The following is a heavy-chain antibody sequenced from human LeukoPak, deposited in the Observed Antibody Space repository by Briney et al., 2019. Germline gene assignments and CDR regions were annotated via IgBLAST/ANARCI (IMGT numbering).Heavy chain of an antibody. D-gene: IGHD6-6*01. Sequence: ASVKVSCKTSGYTFTGYYMHWVRQAPGQGLEWMGWINPRSGGTKYAQKFQGRITMTRDTSIDTGYIEMTSLRYDDTAVFFCTREPLSGQLVPYDYWGQGTVVTVSS. J-gene: IGHJ4*02. CDR1: GYTFTGYY. V-gene: IGHV1-2*02. CDR3: TREPLSGQLVPYDY. CDR2: INPRSGGT.